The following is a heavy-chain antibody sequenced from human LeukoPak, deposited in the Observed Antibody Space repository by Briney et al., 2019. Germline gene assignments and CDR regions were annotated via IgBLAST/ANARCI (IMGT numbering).Heavy chain of an antibody. Sequence: SETLSLTCTVSGGSISSYYWSWIRQPPGKGLEWIGYIYYSGSTNYNPSLKSRVTISVDTSKNQFSLKLSSVTAADTAVYYCARGERRDGYNPRFDYWGQGTLVTVSS. J-gene: IGHJ4*02. CDR3: ARGERRDGYNPRFDY. D-gene: IGHD5-24*01. V-gene: IGHV4-59*01. CDR1: GGSISSYY. CDR2: IYYSGST.